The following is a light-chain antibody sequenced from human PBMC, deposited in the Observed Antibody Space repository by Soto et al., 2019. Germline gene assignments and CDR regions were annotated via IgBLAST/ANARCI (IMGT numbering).Light chain of an antibody. CDR2: NAY. Sequence: EIVLTQSPGTLSLSPGERATLFCRASQSVSSNFLAWYQQKPGQAPRLLIYNAYRRAAGIPDRFSGSGSGTDFTHTISRPEPDDFAVYYCQQYSTSSPRYTFGQGTKLEIK. V-gene: IGKV3-20*01. CDR3: QQYSTSSPRYT. J-gene: IGKJ2*01. CDR1: QSVSSNF.